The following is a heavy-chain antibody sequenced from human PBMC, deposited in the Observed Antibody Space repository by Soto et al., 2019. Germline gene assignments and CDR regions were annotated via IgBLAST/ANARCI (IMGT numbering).Heavy chain of an antibody. V-gene: IGHV3-9*01. Sequence: GGSLRLSCAASGFTFDDYAMHWVRQAPGKGLEWVSGISWNSGSIGYADSVKGRFTISRDNAKNSLYLQMNSLRAEDTAFYYCAKDLDKYGSGNDLVVDVWGKGTTVTVSS. D-gene: IGHD3-10*01. J-gene: IGHJ6*04. CDR3: AKDLDKYGSGNDLVVDV. CDR2: ISWNSGSI. CDR1: GFTFDDYA.